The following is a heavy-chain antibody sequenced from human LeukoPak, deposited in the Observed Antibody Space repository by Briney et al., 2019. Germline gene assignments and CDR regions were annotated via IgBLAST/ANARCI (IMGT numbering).Heavy chain of an antibody. V-gene: IGHV4-39*02. CDR2: FFYSGSA. Sequence: SETLSLTCTVSGGSISSNYYWGWIRQPPGKGLEWIMSFFYSGSAYYNPSLKSRVTISVDTSKNQFSLRLSSVTAADTAVYYCARARGRYIDFLDYWGQGTLITVSS. J-gene: IGHJ4*02. D-gene: IGHD3-9*01. CDR1: GGSISSNYY. CDR3: ARARGRYIDFLDY.